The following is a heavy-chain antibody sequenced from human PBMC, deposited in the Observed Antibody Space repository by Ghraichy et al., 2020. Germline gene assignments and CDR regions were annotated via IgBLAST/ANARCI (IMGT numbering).Heavy chain of an antibody. V-gene: IGHV3-11*01. J-gene: IGHJ4*02. CDR3: ASQLGYCSGGSCYPGH. Sequence: LSLTCAASGFTFSDYYMSWIRQAPGKGLEWVSYISSSGSTIYYADSVKGRFTISRDNAKNSLYLQMNSLRAEDTAVYYCASQLGYCSGGSCYPGHWGQGTLVTVSS. CDR2: ISSSGSTI. D-gene: IGHD2-15*01. CDR1: GFTFSDYY.